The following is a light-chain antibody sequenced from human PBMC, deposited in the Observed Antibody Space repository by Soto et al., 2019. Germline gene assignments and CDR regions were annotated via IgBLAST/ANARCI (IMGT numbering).Light chain of an antibody. CDR1: STDFVSYNR. J-gene: IGLJ1*01. V-gene: IGLV2-18*02. CDR3: QSYDSSLRYV. Sequence: QSALTQPPSVSGSPGQSVTISCTGTSTDFVSYNRVSWYQQPPGTAPKLIIYEASNRPSGVPDRFSGSKSGNTASLTISGLQAADEADYYCQSYDSSLRYVFGTGTKLTVL. CDR2: EAS.